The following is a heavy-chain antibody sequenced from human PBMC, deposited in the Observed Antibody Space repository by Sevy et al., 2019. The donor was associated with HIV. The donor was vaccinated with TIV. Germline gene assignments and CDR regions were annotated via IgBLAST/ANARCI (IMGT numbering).Heavy chain of an antibody. CDR2: IYIGDTT. V-gene: IGHV3-53*01. J-gene: IGHJ4*02. CDR1: GLTVSSNF. D-gene: IGHD4-17*01. CDR3: ARGKHVSDYYGSFDY. Sequence: GGSLRLSCAAPGLTVSSNFMSWVRQAPGKGLEWVSVIYIGDTTYYADSVKGRFTISRDNSKNTLYLQMNSLRAEDTAVYYCARGKHVSDYYGSFDYWGQGTLVTVSS.